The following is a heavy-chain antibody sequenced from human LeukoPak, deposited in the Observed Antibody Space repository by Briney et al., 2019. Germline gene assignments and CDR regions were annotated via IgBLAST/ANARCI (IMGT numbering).Heavy chain of an antibody. CDR1: GDSFSSTTYY. CDR3: EETYYNPALRSRVTISIDMSKNQLSLKMTTVTAADTAIYYCASLNVLAMATICDY. CDR2: ISYTVET. D-gene: IGHD3-22*01. V-gene: IGHV4-39*01. J-gene: IGHJ4*02. Sequence: SETLSLTCSISGDSFSSTTYYWAWIRQPPGKGLEYMASISYTVETYYNPAFRSRVPISEDISKTQLSLRLTSRTASDPVISYNEETYYNPALRSRVTISIDMSKNQLSLKMTTVTAADTAIYYCASLNVLAMATICDYWCQGILTTVS.